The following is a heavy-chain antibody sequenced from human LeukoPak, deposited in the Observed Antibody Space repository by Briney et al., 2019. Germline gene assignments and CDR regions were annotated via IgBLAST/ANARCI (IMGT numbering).Heavy chain of an antibody. D-gene: IGHD7-27*01. Sequence: PGGSLRLSCAASGFTFSSYGMHWVRRAPGRGLEWVAVIWYDGSNKYYAGSVKGRFTISRDNSKNTLYLQMNSLRAEDTAVYYCARDLLDDLPGYWGQGTLVTVSS. CDR2: IWYDGSNK. CDR3: ARDLLDDLPGY. CDR1: GFTFSSYG. V-gene: IGHV3-33*01. J-gene: IGHJ4*02.